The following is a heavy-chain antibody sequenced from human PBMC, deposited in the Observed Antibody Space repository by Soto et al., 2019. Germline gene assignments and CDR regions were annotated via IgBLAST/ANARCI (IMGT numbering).Heavy chain of an antibody. J-gene: IGHJ6*02. CDR2: ISGSGSST. D-gene: IGHD2-21*02. Sequence: GGSLRLSCAASGFTFSSYAMSWVRQAPGKGLEWVSAISGSGSSTYYADSVKGRFTISRDNAKNTLYLQMNSLRAEDTAVYYCARVGGGNSGGMDVWGQGTKVTSP. CDR3: ARVGGGNSGGMDV. CDR1: GFTFSSYA. V-gene: IGHV3-23*01.